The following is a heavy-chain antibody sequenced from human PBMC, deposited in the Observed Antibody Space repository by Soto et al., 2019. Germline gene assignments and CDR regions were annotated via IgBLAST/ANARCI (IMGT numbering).Heavy chain of an antibody. CDR1: GGSISSAYYY. D-gene: IGHD7-27*01. Sequence: SETLSLTCTVSGGSISSAYYYWCWIRQPPGKGLEWIGHIYDSGSTYSNPSLQSQVTISMDTSKNHFSLKLSSVTAADTALYYYGKGPSGDKVDYWGQGTLVTVSS. CDR2: IYDSGST. V-gene: IGHV4-30-4*01. CDR3: GKGPSGDKVDY. J-gene: IGHJ4*02.